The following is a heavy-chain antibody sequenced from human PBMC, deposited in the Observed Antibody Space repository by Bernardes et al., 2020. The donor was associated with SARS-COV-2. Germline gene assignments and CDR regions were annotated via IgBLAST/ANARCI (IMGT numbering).Heavy chain of an antibody. J-gene: IGHJ3*02. CDR1: GYTFTAYY. Sequence: ASVKVSCMASGYTFTAYYIHWVRQAPGQGLEWMGWINPDSGGTTYAQKFQGRVTMTRDTSISTAYMELSRLRSDDTAIYYCARGFSSTFNVFDIWGQGTMVTVSA. V-gene: IGHV1-2*02. CDR3: ARGFSSTFNVFDI. D-gene: IGHD6-13*01. CDR2: INPDSGGT.